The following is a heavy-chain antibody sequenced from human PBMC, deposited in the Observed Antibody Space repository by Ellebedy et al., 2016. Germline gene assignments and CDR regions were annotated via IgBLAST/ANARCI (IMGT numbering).Heavy chain of an antibody. J-gene: IGHJ5*02. CDR2: IYAGGST. V-gene: IGHV3-53*01. CDR3: ARWQGFCSITSCYRWFDT. D-gene: IGHD2-2*01. Sequence: GGSLRLXXAASGFTFSSYAMHWVRQAPGKGLEWVSLIYAGGSTYYADSVKGRFTISRDNSRNTLYLQMNSLRAEDTAVYYCARWQGFCSITSCYRWFDTWGQGTLVTVSS. CDR1: GFTFSSYA.